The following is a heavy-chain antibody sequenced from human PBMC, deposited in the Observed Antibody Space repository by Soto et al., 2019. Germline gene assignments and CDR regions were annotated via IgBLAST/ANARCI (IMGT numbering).Heavy chain of an antibody. CDR3: ARENCGGDCHSYYYGMDV. V-gene: IGHV4-34*01. CDR1: GGSFCGYY. Sequence: PSETLSLTCAVYGGSFCGYYWSWIRQPPGKGLEWIGEINHSGSTNYNPSLKSRVTISVDTSKNQFSLKLSSVTAADTAVYYCARENCGGDCHSYYYGMDVWGQGTTVTVSS. CDR2: INHSGST. J-gene: IGHJ6*02. D-gene: IGHD2-21*02.